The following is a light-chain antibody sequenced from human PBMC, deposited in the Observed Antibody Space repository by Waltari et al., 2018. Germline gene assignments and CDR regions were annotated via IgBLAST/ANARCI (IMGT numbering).Light chain of an antibody. CDR1: QSIDSGY. CDR3: QQYGSAIT. Sequence: EMVLTQPPDTLSLSPGERSTLSCRASQSIDSGYLAWFQQKPGQVPRLVIQDSPRRATGVPDRFSGSGVGTDFTLTISRMGREDFAVYYCQQYGSAITFGQGTRL. J-gene: IGKJ5*01. CDR2: DSP. V-gene: IGKV3-20*01.